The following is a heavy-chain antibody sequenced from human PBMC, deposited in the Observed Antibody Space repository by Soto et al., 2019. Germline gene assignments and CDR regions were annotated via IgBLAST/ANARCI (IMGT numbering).Heavy chain of an antibody. J-gene: IGHJ5*02. D-gene: IGHD6-6*01. CDR2: INPNSGGT. V-gene: IGHV1-2*02. Sequence: GASVKVSCKASGYTFTGYYMHWVRQAPGQGLEWMGWINPNSGGTNYAQKFQGRVTMTRDTSISTAYMELSRLRSDDTAVYYCARVRIAARPARVNNWFDPWGQGTLVTVSS. CDR3: ARVRIAARPARVNNWFDP. CDR1: GYTFTGYY.